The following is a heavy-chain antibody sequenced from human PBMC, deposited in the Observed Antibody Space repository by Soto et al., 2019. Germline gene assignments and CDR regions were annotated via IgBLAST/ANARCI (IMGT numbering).Heavy chain of an antibody. J-gene: IGHJ4*02. D-gene: IGHD1-1*01. CDR1: GGSISSYY. CDR2: IYYNGST. Sequence: QVQLQESGPGLVKPSETLSLTCTVSGGSISSYYWCWIRQPPGKGLEWIGYIYYNGSTNYNPSLKSRVTISVDTSKNQFSLKLSSVTAADTAVYYCARRYGYSFDYWRQGTLVTVSS. CDR3: ARRYGYSFDY. V-gene: IGHV4-59*08.